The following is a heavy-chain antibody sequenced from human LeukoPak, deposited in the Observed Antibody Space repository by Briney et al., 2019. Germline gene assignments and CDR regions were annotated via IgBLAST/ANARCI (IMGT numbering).Heavy chain of an antibody. V-gene: IGHV4-59*12. CDR3: ARGSNWGDY. CDR2: FSNSGTT. D-gene: IGHD7-27*01. J-gene: IGHJ4*02. Sequence: SETLSLTCTVSGGSISDYYWSWIRQPPGKGLEWIGYFSNSGTTNQNPSLKSRVTMSVDTSKDQFSLKLSSVTAADTAVYYCARGSNWGDYWGQGALVTVSS. CDR1: GGSISDYY.